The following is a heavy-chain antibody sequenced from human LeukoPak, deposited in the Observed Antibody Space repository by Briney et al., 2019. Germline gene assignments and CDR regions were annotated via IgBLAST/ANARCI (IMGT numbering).Heavy chain of an antibody. CDR1: GGTFSSYA. D-gene: IGHD6-6*01. CDR2: IIPIFGTA. V-gene: IGHV1-69*13. CDR3: ARDPLHSSSSHYYYYYGMDV. Sequence: GASVKVSCKASGGTFSSYAISWVRQAPGQGLEWMGGIIPIFGTANYAQKFQGRVTITADESTSTAYMELSSLRSEDTAVCYCARDPLHSSSSHYYYYYGMDVWGQGTTVTVSS. J-gene: IGHJ6*02.